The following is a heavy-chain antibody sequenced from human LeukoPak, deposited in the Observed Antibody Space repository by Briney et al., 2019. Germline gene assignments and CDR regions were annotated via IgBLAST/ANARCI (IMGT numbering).Heavy chain of an antibody. Sequence: SETLTLSCRVSGDSLSRYSRNWIRQSPGKGLEWIARIYKDGSTIYNPSLESRVTISIDTQRNQFSLRLTSVTAADTAVYYCARRVTEGVSFKPGDCFDHWGRGTLVTVSS. CDR2: IYKDGST. D-gene: IGHD2-21*01. CDR1: GDSLSRYS. J-gene: IGHJ5*02. CDR3: ARRVTEGVSFKPGDCFDH. V-gene: IGHV4-59*08.